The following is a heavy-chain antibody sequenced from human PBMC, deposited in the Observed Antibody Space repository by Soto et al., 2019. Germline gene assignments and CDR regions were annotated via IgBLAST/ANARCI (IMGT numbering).Heavy chain of an antibody. CDR2: INSDGGST. Sequence: GGSLRLSCATSGFTFSSYWRHWVRQAPGKGLVWVSRINSDGGSTSYADSVKGRFIISRDNAKNTLYLQMSSLRAEDTAVYYCAIAVAGTVFDYWGQGTLVTVSS. J-gene: IGHJ4*02. V-gene: IGHV3-74*01. CDR1: GFTFSSYW. D-gene: IGHD6-19*01. CDR3: AIAVAGTVFDY.